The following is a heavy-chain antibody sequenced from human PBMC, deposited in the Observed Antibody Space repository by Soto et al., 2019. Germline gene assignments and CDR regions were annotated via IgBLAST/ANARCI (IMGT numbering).Heavy chain of an antibody. V-gene: IGHV4-59*08. Sequence: SETLSLTCTVSGGSISSYYWSWIRQPPGKGLEWIGYIYYSGSTYYNPSLKSRVTISVDTSKNQFSLKLSSVTAADTAVYYCASRYFDWLLAFDIWGHGTMVTVSS. D-gene: IGHD3-9*01. J-gene: IGHJ3*02. CDR2: IYYSGST. CDR1: GGSISSYY. CDR3: ASRYFDWLLAFDI.